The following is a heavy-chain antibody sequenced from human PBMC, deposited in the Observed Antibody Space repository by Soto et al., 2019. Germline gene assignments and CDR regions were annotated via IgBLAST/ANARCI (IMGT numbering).Heavy chain of an antibody. CDR2: ISYDGSNK. V-gene: IGHV3-30*18. D-gene: IGHD4-17*01. CDR3: AXXXXXXXYACHY. CDR1: GFTFSSHG. J-gene: IGHJ4*02. Sequence: QVQLVESGGGVVQPGRSLRLSCAASGFTFSSHGMHWVRQAPGKGLEWLAIISYDGSNKYYTDSMKGRFTISRDNSKNTLYLQMNSLRPEDTAVXXXAXXXXXXXYACHYWGQGTLVTVSS.